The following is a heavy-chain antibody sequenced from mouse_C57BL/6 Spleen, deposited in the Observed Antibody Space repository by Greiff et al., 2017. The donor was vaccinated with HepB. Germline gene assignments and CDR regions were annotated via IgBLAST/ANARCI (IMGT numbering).Heavy chain of an antibody. D-gene: IGHD2-5*01. J-gene: IGHJ1*03. Sequence: VQLQQSGAELVRPGASVKLSCKASGYTFTDYYINWVKQRPGQGLEWIARIYPGSGNTYYNEKFKGKATLTAEKSSSTAYMQLSSLTSEDSAVYFCARESNYSWYFDVWGTGTTVTVSS. CDR3: ARESNYSWYFDV. V-gene: IGHV1-76*01. CDR2: IYPGSGNT. CDR1: GYTFTDYY.